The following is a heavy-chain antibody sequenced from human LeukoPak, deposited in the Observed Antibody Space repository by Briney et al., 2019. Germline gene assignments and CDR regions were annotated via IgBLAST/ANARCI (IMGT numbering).Heavy chain of an antibody. D-gene: IGHD6-19*01. Sequence: PGGSLRLSCAASGFTFSGSVMHWVRQASGKGLEWVGRITSKPNSYATVYAASVKGRFTISSDDSKNTAYLQMNSPKTEDTAVYYCTGGSGWYSPDYWGQGTLVTVSS. CDR1: GFTFSGSV. CDR3: TGGSGWYSPDY. J-gene: IGHJ4*02. CDR2: ITSKPNSYAT. V-gene: IGHV3-73*01.